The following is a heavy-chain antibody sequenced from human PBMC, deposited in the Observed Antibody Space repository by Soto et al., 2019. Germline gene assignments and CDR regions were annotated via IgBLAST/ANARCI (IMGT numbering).Heavy chain of an antibody. J-gene: IGHJ4*02. CDR2: IYSGHTT. CDR1: GFIVSSNQ. D-gene: IGHD2-21*01. CDR3: VSLRFRILGLAKYYFYS. V-gene: IGHV3-53*01. Sequence: GSLRLSCVASGFIVSSNQMSWVRQAPGKGLEWVSVIYSGHTTYYADSVEGRFTISRDDSKNTLYLQMNSLRVEDTAVYYCVSLRFRILGLAKYYFYSWGQGTLVT.